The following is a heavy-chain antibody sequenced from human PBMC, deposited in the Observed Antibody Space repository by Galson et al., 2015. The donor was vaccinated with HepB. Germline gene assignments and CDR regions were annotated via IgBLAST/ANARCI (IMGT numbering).Heavy chain of an antibody. Sequence: SLRLSCAASGFTFSSYSMNWVRQAPGKGLEWVSCISSSSSTIYYADSVKGRSTISRDNAKNSLYLQMNSLRADDTALYYCARGGTLVVAETGDFDYWGQGTLVTVSS. D-gene: IGHD7-27*01. V-gene: IGHV3-48*04. CDR1: GFTFSSYS. CDR3: ARGGTLVVAETGDFDY. J-gene: IGHJ4*02. CDR2: ISSSSSTI.